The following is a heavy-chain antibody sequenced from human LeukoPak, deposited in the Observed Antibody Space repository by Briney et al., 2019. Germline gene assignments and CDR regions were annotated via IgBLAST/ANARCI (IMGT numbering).Heavy chain of an antibody. CDR3: ARATSPIRLGQFNIDY. CDR1: GDSVSSNSAA. J-gene: IGHJ4*02. CDR2: TYYRSKWYN. V-gene: IGHV6-1*01. D-gene: IGHD4-11*01. Sequence: SQTLSLTCATSGDSVSSNSAAWNWIRQSPSRGLEWLGRTYYRSKWYNDYAVSVKSQIIINPDTSKNQFSLQLYSVTPEDTAVYYCARATSPIRLGQFNIDYWGQGTLVTVSS.